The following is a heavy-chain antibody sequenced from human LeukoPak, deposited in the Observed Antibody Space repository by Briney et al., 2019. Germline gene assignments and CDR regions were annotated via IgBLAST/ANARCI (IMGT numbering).Heavy chain of an antibody. Sequence: PSETLSLACTVSGGSISSYYWSWIRQPPGKGLEWIGYIYYSGSTNYNPSLKSRVTISVDTSKNQFSLKLSSVTAADTAVYYCASANYYDSSGYEGSDAFDIWGQGTMVTVSS. CDR1: GGSISSYY. V-gene: IGHV4-59*01. D-gene: IGHD3-22*01. CDR3: ASANYYDSSGYEGSDAFDI. CDR2: IYYSGST. J-gene: IGHJ3*02.